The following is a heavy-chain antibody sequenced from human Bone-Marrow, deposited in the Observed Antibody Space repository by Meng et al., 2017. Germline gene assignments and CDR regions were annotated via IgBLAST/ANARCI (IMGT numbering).Heavy chain of an antibody. CDR2: TYYKSKWSN. CDR3: ARGDGYNRYFDY. CDR1: GDSVSSNSAA. J-gene: IGHJ4*02. D-gene: IGHD5-24*01. V-gene: IGHV6-1*01. Sequence: QVQLQQSGPGLVKPSQTLSLTCAISGDSVSSNSAAWNWIRQSPSRGLEWLGRTYYKSKWSNNYAVSVKSRITINPDTSKNQFSLKLSSVTAADTAVYYCARGDGYNRYFDYWGQGTLVTSPQ.